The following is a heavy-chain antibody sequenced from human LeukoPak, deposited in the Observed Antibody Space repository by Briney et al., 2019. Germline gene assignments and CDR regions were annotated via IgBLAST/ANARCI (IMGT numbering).Heavy chain of an antibody. J-gene: IGHJ4*02. CDR2: ISSSSAYI. D-gene: IGHD3-22*01. CDR1: GFTFSSYT. CDR3: ARGEAEITMIVVAIYYFDY. Sequence: GGSLRLSCAASGFTFSSYTMSWVRPAPGKGLEWVSSISSSSAYIYYADSVKGRFTISRDNGKNSLYLQMNNLRAEDTAVYYCARGEAEITMIVVAIYYFDYWGQGTLVTVSS. V-gene: IGHV3-21*01.